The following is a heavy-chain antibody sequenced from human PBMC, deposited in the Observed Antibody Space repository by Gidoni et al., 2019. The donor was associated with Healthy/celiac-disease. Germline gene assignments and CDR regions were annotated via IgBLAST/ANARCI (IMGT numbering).Heavy chain of an antibody. D-gene: IGHD2-21*01. CDR1: GFTFSDHY. J-gene: IGHJ6*02. CDR2: TRNKANSYTT. Sequence: EVQLVESGGGLVQPGGSLRLSCAASGFTFSDHYMDWVRQAPGKGLEWVGRTRNKANSYTTEYAASVKGRFTISRDDSKNSLYLQMNSLKTEDTAVYYCARGSYCGGDCYSDYYYGMDVWGQGTTVTVSS. V-gene: IGHV3-72*01. CDR3: ARGSYCGGDCYSDYYYGMDV.